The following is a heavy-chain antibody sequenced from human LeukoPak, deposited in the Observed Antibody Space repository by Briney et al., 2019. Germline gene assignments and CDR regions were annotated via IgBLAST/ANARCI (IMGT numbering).Heavy chain of an antibody. V-gene: IGHV4-59*08. J-gene: IGHJ6*03. CDR3: ARPEGSSWYFHYMDV. CDR1: GASMSNYY. Sequence: PSETLSPTCTVSGASMSNYYWSWIRQPPGKGLEWIGHFYYSGSTNYNPSLRSRVTISVDSSKNQFSLKLSSVAAADTAVYYCARPEGSSWYFHYMDVWGRGTTVTVSS. CDR2: FYYSGST. D-gene: IGHD6-13*01.